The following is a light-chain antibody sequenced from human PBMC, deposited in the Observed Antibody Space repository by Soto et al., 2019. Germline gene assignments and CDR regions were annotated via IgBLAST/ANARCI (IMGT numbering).Light chain of an antibody. CDR3: SSHTSTSTWV. J-gene: IGLJ3*02. Sequence: VLTQPASVSGSPGQSITISCTGTSSDIGDYNYVSWYQQHPGKAPKLIIFEVGDRPSGVSNRFSGSKSGYTASLTISGLQAEDEADYYCSSHTSTSTWVFGAGTK. V-gene: IGLV2-14*01. CDR1: SSDIGDYNY. CDR2: EVG.